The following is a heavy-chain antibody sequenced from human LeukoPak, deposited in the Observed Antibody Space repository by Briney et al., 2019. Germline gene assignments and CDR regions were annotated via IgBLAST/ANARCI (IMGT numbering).Heavy chain of an antibody. J-gene: IGHJ5*02. D-gene: IGHD3-10*01. Sequence: PSETLSLTCAVYGGSFSGDYWSWIRQPPGKGLEWIGEINHSGSTNYNPSLKSRVTISVDTSKNQFSLKLSSVTAADTAVYYCAKGYYYGSGSYYTAYNWFDPWGQGTLVTVSS. CDR3: AKGYYYGSGSYYTAYNWFDP. CDR1: GGSFSGDY. CDR2: INHSGST. V-gene: IGHV4-34*01.